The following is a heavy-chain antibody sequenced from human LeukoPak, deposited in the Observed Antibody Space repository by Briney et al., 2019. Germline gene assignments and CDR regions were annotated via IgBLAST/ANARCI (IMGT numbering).Heavy chain of an antibody. J-gene: IGHJ6*03. D-gene: IGHD2-15*01. CDR1: GGSISSHY. V-gene: IGHV4-59*11. CDR2: IYYSGST. Sequence: SETLSLTCTVSGGSISSHYWSWIRQPPGKGLEWIGYIYYSGSTNYNPSLKSRVTISVDTSKNQFSLKLSSVTAADTAVYYCARDDCSGGSCYNMDVWGKGTTVTVSS. CDR3: ARDDCSGGSCYNMDV.